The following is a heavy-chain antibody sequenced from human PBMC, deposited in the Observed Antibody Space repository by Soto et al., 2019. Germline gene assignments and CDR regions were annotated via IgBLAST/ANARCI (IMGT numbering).Heavy chain of an antibody. CDR2: ISSTSTTI. CDR1: GFTFNSYS. V-gene: IGHV3-48*02. D-gene: IGHD1-1*01. J-gene: IGHJ5*01. Sequence: GGSLRLSCAASGFTFNSYSMNRVRQAPGKGLMWISYISSTSTTIYYADSVQGRFTVSRDNGRNSLYLQMDGLRDDDTAVYYCARVRRLEEVWFYSWGKGVLVTVSS. CDR3: ARVRRLEEVWFYS.